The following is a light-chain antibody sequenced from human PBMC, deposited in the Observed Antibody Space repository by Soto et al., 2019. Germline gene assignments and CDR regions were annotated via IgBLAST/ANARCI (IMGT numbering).Light chain of an antibody. J-gene: IGKJ1*01. CDR3: QQYGSSPRT. CDR2: GAS. CDR1: QSVNSH. V-gene: IGKV3-20*01. Sequence: IVMTQSPATLPVSPGERATLSCRTSQSVNSHLAWYQHKPGQAPRLLIYGASSRATGIPDRFSGSGSGTDFTLTISRLEPEDFAVYYCQQYGSSPRTFGQGTKVDIK.